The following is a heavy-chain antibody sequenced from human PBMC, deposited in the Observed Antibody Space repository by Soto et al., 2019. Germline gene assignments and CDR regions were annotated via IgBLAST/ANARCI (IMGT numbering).Heavy chain of an antibody. CDR3: SRHRDYSTYFDAFDF. Sequence: GESLKIYCKGSGYRFTRYWIRWERQMPGNGLGWMGRIDPSESYTNYSQSFPRHVTISTDKYISTAFLQWSSLNASDTAVYYCSRHRDYSTYFDAFDFWGQGTMVTVSS. J-gene: IGHJ3*01. D-gene: IGHD4-4*01. CDR1: GYRFTRYW. CDR2: IDPSESYT. V-gene: IGHV5-10-1*01.